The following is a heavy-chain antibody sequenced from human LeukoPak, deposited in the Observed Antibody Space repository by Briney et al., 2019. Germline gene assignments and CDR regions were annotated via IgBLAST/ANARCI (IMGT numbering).Heavy chain of an antibody. CDR2: VYTSGAT. CDR3: ARGGPGTTLDC. V-gene: IGHV3-66*01. CDR1: GFTVSNYY. D-gene: IGHD1-14*01. Sequence: GGSLRLSCSASGFTVSNYYISWVRQAPGKGLEWVSVVYTSGATYYADSVKGRFSISRDISKNALYLQMNSLRGGDTAVYYCARGGPGTTLDCWGQGTLVTVSS. J-gene: IGHJ4*02.